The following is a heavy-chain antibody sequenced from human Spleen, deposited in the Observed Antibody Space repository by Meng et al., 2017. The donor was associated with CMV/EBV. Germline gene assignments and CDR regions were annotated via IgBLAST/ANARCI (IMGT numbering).Heavy chain of an antibody. CDR2: IKHSGSA. CDR1: FSGDY. CDR3: ARIERRRILKYCGSDCSTTDY. V-gene: IGHV4-34*01. Sequence: FSGDYWTWIRQAPGKGLEWIGEIKHSGSANYNQSLKSRVTISVDKFKTQFSLKLGSVTAADTAVYYCARIERRRILKYCGSDCSTTDYWGQGTLVTVSS. J-gene: IGHJ4*02. D-gene: IGHD2-21*02.